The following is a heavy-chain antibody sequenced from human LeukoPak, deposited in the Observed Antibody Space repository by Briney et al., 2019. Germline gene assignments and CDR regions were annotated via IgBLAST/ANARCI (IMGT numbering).Heavy chain of an antibody. Sequence: PSETLSLTCAVYGGSFSGYYWSWIRQPPGKGLEWIGEINHSGSTNYNPSLKSRVTISVDTSKNQFSLKLSSVTAADTAVYYCARLKRVSGGYFDLWGRGTLVTVSS. J-gene: IGHJ2*01. D-gene: IGHD3-10*01. CDR1: GGSFSGYY. V-gene: IGHV4-34*01. CDR3: ARLKRVSGGYFDL. CDR2: INHSGST.